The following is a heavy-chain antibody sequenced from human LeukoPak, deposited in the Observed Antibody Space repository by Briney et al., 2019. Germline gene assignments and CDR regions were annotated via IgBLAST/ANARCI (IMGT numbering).Heavy chain of an antibody. J-gene: IGHJ4*02. D-gene: IGHD2-15*01. CDR2: ISSSGAST. CDR3: ARVGYCSGGSCPFYY. CDR1: GFTFSNYA. V-gene: IGHV3-23*01. Sequence: PGGSLRLSCVASGFTFSNYAMSWVRQAPGKGLEWVSAISSSGASTFYADSVKGRFTISRDNAKNSLYLQMNSLRAEDTAVYYCARVGYCSGGSCPFYYWGQGTLVTVSS.